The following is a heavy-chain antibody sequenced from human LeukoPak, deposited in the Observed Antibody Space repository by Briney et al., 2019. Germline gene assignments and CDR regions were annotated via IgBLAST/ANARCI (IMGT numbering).Heavy chain of an antibody. V-gene: IGHV3-48*03. Sequence: PGGSLRLSCAASGYTFGDYGMNWVRQAPGKGLEWVSYISSSGSTIYYADSVKGRFTISRDNAKNSLYLQMNSLRAEDTAVYYCARGLKGSYYGAYWGQGTLVTVSS. CDR1: GYTFGDYG. J-gene: IGHJ4*02. CDR2: ISSSGSTI. CDR3: ARGLKGSYYGAY. D-gene: IGHD3-10*01.